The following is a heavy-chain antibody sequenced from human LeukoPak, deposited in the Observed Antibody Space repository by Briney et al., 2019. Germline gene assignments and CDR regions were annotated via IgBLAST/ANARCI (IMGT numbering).Heavy chain of an antibody. J-gene: IGHJ6*02. CDR2: IKSKAEGGTT. CDR1: GFTFSDYY. V-gene: IGHV3-15*01. Sequence: GGSLRLSCAASGFTFSDYYMSWIRQAPGKGLEWVGRIKSKAEGGTTDYAAPVKGRFTLSRDDSKNTLYLQMNSLKTEDTAVYYCTREGLGMDVWGQGTTVTVSS. CDR3: TREGLGMDV.